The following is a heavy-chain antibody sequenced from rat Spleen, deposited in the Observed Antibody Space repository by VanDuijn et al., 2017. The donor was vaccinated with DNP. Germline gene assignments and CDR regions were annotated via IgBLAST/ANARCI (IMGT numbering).Heavy chain of an antibody. D-gene: IGHD1-5*01. CDR2: ILFDGSYP. Sequence: EVQLVESGGGLVQPGRSLKLSCAASGFTFSDYNMAWVRQAPKKGLEWVATILFDGSYPSYGDSVKGRFTISRDNARSILYLQMDSLGSEDTATYYCARWNIGTTTLDYWGQGVMVTVSS. J-gene: IGHJ2*01. V-gene: IGHV5-7*01. CDR3: ARWNIGTTTLDY. CDR1: GFTFSDYN.